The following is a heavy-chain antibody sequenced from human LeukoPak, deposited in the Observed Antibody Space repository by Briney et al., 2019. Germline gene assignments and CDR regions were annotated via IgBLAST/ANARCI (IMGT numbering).Heavy chain of an antibody. D-gene: IGHD2-15*01. CDR2: INPNSGDT. CDR1: GYTFTGYY. J-gene: IGHJ4*02. Sequence: ASVKVSCKASGYTFTGYYIHWVRQAPGQGLEWMGWINPNSGDTNYAQKFQGRVTMTRDTSTTTAYMGLSRLRSDDTAVYYCTTDCSGVTCYGYFDYWGQGTPVTVSS. V-gene: IGHV1-2*02. CDR3: TTDCSGVTCYGYFDY.